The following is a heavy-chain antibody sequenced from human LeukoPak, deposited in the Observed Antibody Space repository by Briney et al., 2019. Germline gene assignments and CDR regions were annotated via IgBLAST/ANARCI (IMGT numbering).Heavy chain of an antibody. CDR1: GFTFSSYS. CDR3: ASWITMVRGVIRGMDV. J-gene: IGHJ6*02. CDR2: ISSSSSYI. D-gene: IGHD3-10*01. Sequence: GGSLRLSCAASGFTFSSYSMNWVRQAPGKGLEWVSSISSSSSYIYYADSVEGRFTISRDNAKNSLYLQMNSLRAEDTAVYYCASWITMVRGVIRGMDVWGQGTTVTVSS. V-gene: IGHV3-21*01.